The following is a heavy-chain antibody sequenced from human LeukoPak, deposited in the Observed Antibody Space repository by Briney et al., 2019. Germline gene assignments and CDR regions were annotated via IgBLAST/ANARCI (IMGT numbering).Heavy chain of an antibody. CDR2: ISYDGSNK. J-gene: IGHJ6*02. V-gene: IGHV3-30-3*02. Sequence: GGSLRLSCAASRFTFSSYAMHWVRQAPGKGLEWVAVISYDGSNKYYADSVKARFTISRDDAQNSLYLQMNSLRAEDTAVYYCAKNTWKSSDSGRGRMDVWGQGTTVTVSS. CDR3: AKNTWKSSDSGRGRMDV. CDR1: RFTFSSYA. D-gene: IGHD3-10*01.